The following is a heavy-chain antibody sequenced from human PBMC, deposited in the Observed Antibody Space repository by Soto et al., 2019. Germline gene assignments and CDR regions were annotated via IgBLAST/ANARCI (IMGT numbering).Heavy chain of an antibody. CDR1: GGSIGSYY. CDR3: AIDLGRELRSWFYP. CDR2: IYYGGST. J-gene: IGHJ5*01. V-gene: IGHV4-59*12. D-gene: IGHD1-7*01. Sequence: SETLSLTCTVSGGSIGSYYWSWIRQPPGKGLEWIGYIYYGGSTSYNPSLKSRVTISLETSKNQFSLKLSSVTAADTAVYYCAIDLGRELRSWFYPWGQGTLVTVSS.